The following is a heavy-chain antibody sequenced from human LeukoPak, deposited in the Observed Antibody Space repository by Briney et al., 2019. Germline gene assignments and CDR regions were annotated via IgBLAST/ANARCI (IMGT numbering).Heavy chain of an antibody. J-gene: IGHJ4*02. Sequence: GGSLRLSCAASGFTFSSYSMNWVRQAPGKWLEWVSSISSSSSYIYYADSVKGRFTISRDNAKNSLYLQMNSLRAEDTAVYYCARGSWGIPLVYCSSTSCYYSYFDYWGQGTLVTVSS. CDR2: ISSSSSYI. CDR1: GFTFSSYS. D-gene: IGHD2-2*01. V-gene: IGHV3-21*01. CDR3: ARGSWGIPLVYCSSTSCYYSYFDY.